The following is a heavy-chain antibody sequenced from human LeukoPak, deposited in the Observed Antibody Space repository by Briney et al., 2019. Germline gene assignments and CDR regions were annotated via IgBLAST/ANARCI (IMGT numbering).Heavy chain of an antibody. D-gene: IGHD3-10*01. Sequence: SETLSLTCTVSDGSMSSSTVYWGWIRQPPGKGLEWIGSIYYSGSTYYNPSLKSRLTMSIDTSNKRFSLSLSSVTSADTAVYFCARALGVLSGVFDLWGQGAMVIVSS. J-gene: IGHJ3*01. V-gene: IGHV4-39*07. CDR2: IYYSGST. CDR3: ARALGVLSGVFDL. CDR1: DGSMSSSTVY.